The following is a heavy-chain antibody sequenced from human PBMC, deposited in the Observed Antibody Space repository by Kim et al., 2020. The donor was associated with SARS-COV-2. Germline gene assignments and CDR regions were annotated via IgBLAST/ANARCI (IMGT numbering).Heavy chain of an antibody. CDR2: FDPEDGET. CDR1: GYTLTELS. Sequence: ASVKVSCKVSGYTLTELSMHWVRQAPGKGLEWMGGFDPEDGETIYAQKFQGRVTMTEDTSTDTAYMELSSLRSEDTAVYYCATGPILTGYYGVDYWGQGTLVTVSS. CDR3: ATGPILTGYYGVDY. D-gene: IGHD3-9*01. J-gene: IGHJ4*02. V-gene: IGHV1-24*01.